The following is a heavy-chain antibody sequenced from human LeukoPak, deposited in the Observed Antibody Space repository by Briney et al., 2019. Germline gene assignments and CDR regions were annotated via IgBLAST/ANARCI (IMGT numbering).Heavy chain of an antibody. CDR3: VRGSGFWSGPLDN. CDR1: GFTLYDFA. CDR2: INWNSVSI. J-gene: IGHJ4*02. D-gene: IGHD3-3*01. V-gene: IGHV3-9*01. Sequence: GGSLRLSCAASGFTLYDFALHWVRQAPGRGLEWVAGINWNSVSISYADSVRGRFTISRDNAKNFLYLQMNSLTLEDTAFYFCVRGSGFWSGPLDNWGQGTLVTVSS.